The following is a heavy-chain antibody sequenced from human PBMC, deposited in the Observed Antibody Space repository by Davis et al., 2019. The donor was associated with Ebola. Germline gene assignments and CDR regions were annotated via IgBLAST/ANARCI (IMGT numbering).Heavy chain of an antibody. Sequence: LTLSCAVYGRSSSGYYWSRLRQPPGKGLEWIGEINHSGSTNYNPSLKSRVTISVDTSKNQFSLKLSSVTAADTAVYYCARVRFGTVTTLYYYGMDVWGQGTTVTVSS. D-gene: IGHD4-11*01. J-gene: IGHJ6*02. V-gene: IGHV4-34*09. CDR3: ARVRFGTVTTLYYYGMDV. CDR2: INHSGST. CDR1: GRSSSGYY.